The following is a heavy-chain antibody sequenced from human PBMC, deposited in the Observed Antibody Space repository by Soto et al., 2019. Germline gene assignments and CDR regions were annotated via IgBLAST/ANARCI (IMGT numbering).Heavy chain of an antibody. CDR3: ARDQENVLRFLEWLLWDNWFDP. Sequence: GGSLRLSCAASGFTFSSYWMSWVRQAPGKGLEWVANIKQDGSEKYYVGSVKGRFTISRDNAKNSLYLQMNSLRAEDTAVYYCARDQENVLRFLEWLLWDNWFDPWGQGTLVTVSS. D-gene: IGHD3-3*01. CDR1: GFTFSSYW. J-gene: IGHJ5*02. CDR2: IKQDGSEK. V-gene: IGHV3-7*01.